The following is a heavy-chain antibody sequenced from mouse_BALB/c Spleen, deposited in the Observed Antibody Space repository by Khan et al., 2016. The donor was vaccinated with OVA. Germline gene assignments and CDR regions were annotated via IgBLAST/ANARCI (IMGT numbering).Heavy chain of an antibody. J-gene: IGHJ2*01. Sequence: VQLQQSGPGLVKPSQSLSLTCTVTGYSITSGYAWNWIRQFPGNKLEWMGYISYSGGTSYNPSLKSRISITRDTSKNQFFLQLNSVTTEDTATYDCARGNYYGYYIDYWGQGTPLTVSS. CDR3: ARGNYYGYYIDY. D-gene: IGHD1-1*01. CDR2: ISYSGGT. V-gene: IGHV3-2*02. CDR1: GYSITSGYA.